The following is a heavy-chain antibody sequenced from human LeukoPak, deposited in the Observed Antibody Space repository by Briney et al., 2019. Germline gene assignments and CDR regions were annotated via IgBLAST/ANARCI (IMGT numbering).Heavy chain of an antibody. V-gene: IGHV3-48*04. CDR3: ARRFDS. Sequence: SGGSLRLSCVASGFSFTRYSMNWVRQAPGKGLEWVSYISSSGSTIYYADSVKGRFTISRDNAKNSLSLQMNSLRAEDTALYYCARRFDSWGQGTLVTVSS. CDR1: GFSFTRYS. J-gene: IGHJ5*01. CDR2: ISSSGSTI.